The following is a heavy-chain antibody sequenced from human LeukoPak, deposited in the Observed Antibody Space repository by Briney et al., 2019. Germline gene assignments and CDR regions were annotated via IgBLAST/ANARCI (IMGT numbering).Heavy chain of an antibody. V-gene: IGHV3-7*01. Sequence: GGSLRLSCAASGFTFSSYWMSWVRQAPGKGLEWVANIKQDGSEEYYVDSVKGRFTISRDNAKNSLYLQMNSLRAEDTAVYYCARDSVPAARYYYYGMDVWGQGTTVTVSS. D-gene: IGHD2-2*01. CDR2: IKQDGSEE. J-gene: IGHJ6*02. CDR1: GFTFSSYW. CDR3: ARDSVPAARYYYYGMDV.